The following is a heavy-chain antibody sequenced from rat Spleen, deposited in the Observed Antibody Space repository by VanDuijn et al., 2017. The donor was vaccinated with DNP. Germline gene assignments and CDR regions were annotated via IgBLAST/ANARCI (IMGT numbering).Heavy chain of an antibody. CDR2: ISPSGGGT. D-gene: IGHD1-7*01. CDR3: ARRRYGYGLFDY. CDR1: GFNFNDYW. V-gene: IGHV5-25*01. Sequence: EVQLVESGGGLVQPGRSLKLSCAASGFNFNDYWMGWVRQAPTKGLEWVTSISPSGGGTYYRDSVKGRFTISRDTAKSTLYLQMNSLRSEDTATYYCARRRYGYGLFDYWGQGVMVTVSS. J-gene: IGHJ2*01.